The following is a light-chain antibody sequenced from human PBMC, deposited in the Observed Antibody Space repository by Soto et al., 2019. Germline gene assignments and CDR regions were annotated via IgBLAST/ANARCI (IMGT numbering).Light chain of an antibody. J-gene: IGKJ4*01. CDR2: DAS. Sequence: EIVLTQSPGTLSLSPGEGATLSCRASQSVSTSLAWFQQKPGQPPRLLIYDASNRATGIPARFSGSGSGTDFTLTISSLEPEDFAVYYCQQRTNGRITFGGGTKVET. V-gene: IGKV3-11*01. CDR1: QSVSTS. CDR3: QQRTNGRIT.